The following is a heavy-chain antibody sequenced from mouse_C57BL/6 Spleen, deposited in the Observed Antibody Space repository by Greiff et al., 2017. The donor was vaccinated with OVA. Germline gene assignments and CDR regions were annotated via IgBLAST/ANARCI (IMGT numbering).Heavy chain of an antibody. CDR2: INPSTGGT. CDR3: ARDGYENYFDY. J-gene: IGHJ2*01. CDR1: GYSFTGYY. Sequence: VQLKQSGPELVKPGASVKISCKASGYSFTGYYMNWVKQSPEKSLEWIGEINPSTGGTTYNQKFKAKATLTVDKSSSTAYMQLKSLTSEDSAVYYCARDGYENYFDYWGQGTTRTVSS. V-gene: IGHV1-42*01. D-gene: IGHD2-2*01.